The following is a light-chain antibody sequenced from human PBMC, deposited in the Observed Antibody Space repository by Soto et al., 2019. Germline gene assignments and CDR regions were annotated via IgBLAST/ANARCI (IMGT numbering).Light chain of an antibody. CDR2: DVS. J-gene: IGLJ2*01. CDR1: SSDVGGYNY. V-gene: IGLV2-11*01. Sequence: QSALTQPRSVSGSPGQSVTISCTGTSSDVGGYNYVSWYLQHPGKAPKVMIYDVSKRPSGVPDRFSGSKSGNTASLTISGLQSEDEADYYCAAWDDNLVVFGGGTKVTVL. CDR3: AAWDDNLVV.